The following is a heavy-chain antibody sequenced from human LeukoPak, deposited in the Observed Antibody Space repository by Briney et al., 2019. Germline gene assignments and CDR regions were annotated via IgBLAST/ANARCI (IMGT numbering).Heavy chain of an antibody. Sequence: GGSLRLSCAASGFTFSSYAMSWVRQAPGKGLEWVSAISGSGGSTYYADSVKGRFTISRDNSKNTLYLQMNSLRAEDTAVYYCAMGNVVVPAAINAFDIWGQGTMVTVSS. V-gene: IGHV3-23*01. CDR1: GFTFSSYA. CDR3: AMGNVVVPAAINAFDI. D-gene: IGHD2-2*02. CDR2: ISGSGGST. J-gene: IGHJ3*02.